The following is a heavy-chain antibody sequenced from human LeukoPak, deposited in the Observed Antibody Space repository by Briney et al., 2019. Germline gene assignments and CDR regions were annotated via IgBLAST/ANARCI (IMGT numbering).Heavy chain of an antibody. CDR3: ARVEGNIVTTTEGYFDY. J-gene: IGHJ4*02. D-gene: IGHD5-12*01. Sequence: GASLRLSCAASGFTFSSYSMNWVRQAPGKGLEWVSSISTSSSYIYYADSMKGRFTISRDNAKNSLYLQMNSLRAEDTAVYYCARVEGNIVTTTEGYFDYWGQGTLVTVSS. CDR1: GFTFSSYS. V-gene: IGHV3-21*01. CDR2: ISTSSSYI.